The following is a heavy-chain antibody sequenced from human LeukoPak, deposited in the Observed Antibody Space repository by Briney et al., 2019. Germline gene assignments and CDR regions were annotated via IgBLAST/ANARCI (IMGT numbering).Heavy chain of an antibody. D-gene: IGHD4-17*01. V-gene: IGHV4-38-2*02. J-gene: IGHJ4*02. Sequence: SETLSLTCTVSGYSISSGYYWGWIRQPPGKGLEWIGSIYHSGSTYYNPSLKSRVTISVDTSKNQFSLKLSSVTAADTAVYYCARGGVATVTTYYWGQRTLVTVSS. CDR1: GYSISSGYY. CDR3: ARGGVATVTTYY. CDR2: IYHSGST.